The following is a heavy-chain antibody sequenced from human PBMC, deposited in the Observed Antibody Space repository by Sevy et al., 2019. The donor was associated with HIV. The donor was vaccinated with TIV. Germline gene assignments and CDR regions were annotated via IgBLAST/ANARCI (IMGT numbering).Heavy chain of an antibody. D-gene: IGHD1-1*01. J-gene: IGHJ4*02. CDR3: TRWKGLQSIFDY. Sequence: GGSLRLSCTTSGFTFGDYAMNWVRQAPGKGLEWVAFLKSKADGGTVDHAESVKGRFTISRDDSKSIAYLQTNDLTTEDTGVYYCTRWKGLQSIFDYWGQGALVTVSS. V-gene: IGHV3-49*04. CDR2: LKSKADGGTV. CDR1: GFTFGDYA.